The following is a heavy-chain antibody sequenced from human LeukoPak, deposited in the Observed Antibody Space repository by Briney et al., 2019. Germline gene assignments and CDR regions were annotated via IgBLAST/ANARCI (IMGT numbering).Heavy chain of an antibody. CDR3: ARVRTPDRYYYDSSGYYYLAFDI. CDR2: IYYSEST. V-gene: IGHV4-59*01. Sequence: SETLSLTCPGPGGSISSYYWSWVRQPPGKGLELVWYIYYSESTNYNPSLKSRVTISVDTSKNQFSLKLSSVTAADTAVYYCARVRTPDRYYYDSSGYYYLAFDIWGQGTMVTVSS. CDR1: GGSISSYY. J-gene: IGHJ3*02. D-gene: IGHD3-22*01.